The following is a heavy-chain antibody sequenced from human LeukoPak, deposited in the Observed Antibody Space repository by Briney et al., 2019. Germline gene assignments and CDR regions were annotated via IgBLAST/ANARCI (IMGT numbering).Heavy chain of an antibody. Sequence: GGSLRLSCAASGFTVSSNYMSWVRQAPGKGLEWVSAIYRGGSTHYAGSVEGRFTISRDKSKNTVYLQLNSLRAEDTAVYYCARSPDYGDPYWYFDLWGRGTLVTVSS. CDR3: ARSPDYGDPYWYFDL. CDR2: IYRGGST. J-gene: IGHJ2*01. CDR1: GFTVSSNY. V-gene: IGHV3-53*01. D-gene: IGHD4-17*01.